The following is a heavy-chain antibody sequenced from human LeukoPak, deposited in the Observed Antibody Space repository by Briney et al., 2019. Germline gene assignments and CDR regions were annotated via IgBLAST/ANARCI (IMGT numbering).Heavy chain of an antibody. CDR3: ARAYYILTGDAFDI. J-gene: IGHJ3*02. CDR2: IYYSGST. CDR1: GGSISSYY. D-gene: IGHD3-9*01. V-gene: IGHV4-59*01. Sequence: SETLSLTCTVSGGSISSYYWSWIRQPPGKGLEWIGYIYYSGSTNYNPSLKSRVTISVDTSKNQFSLKLSSVTAADTAVYYCARAYYILTGDAFDIWGQGTMVTVSS.